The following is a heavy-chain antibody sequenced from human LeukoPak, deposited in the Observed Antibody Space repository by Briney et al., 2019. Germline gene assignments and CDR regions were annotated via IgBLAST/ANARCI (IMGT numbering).Heavy chain of an antibody. CDR3: ARRASSSGYYYQT. CDR1: GYSFTSYW. Sequence: GESLKISCKGSGYSFTSYWIGWVRQMPGKGLEWMGIIYPGDSDTRYSPSFQGQVTISADKSISTAYLQWSSLKASDTAMHYCARRASSSGYYYQTWGQGTLVTVSS. CDR2: IYPGDSDT. J-gene: IGHJ5*02. D-gene: IGHD3-22*01. V-gene: IGHV5-51*01.